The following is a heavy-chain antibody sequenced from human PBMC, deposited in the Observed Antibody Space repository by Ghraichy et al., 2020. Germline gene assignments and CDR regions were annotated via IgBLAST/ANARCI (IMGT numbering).Heavy chain of an antibody. Sequence: GGSLRLSCAASGFTFSGSAMHWVRQASGKGLEWVGRIRSKANSYATAYAASVKGRFTISRDDSKNTAYLQMNSLKTEDTAVYYCTRLSGYHSANDYWGQGTLVTVSS. J-gene: IGHJ4*02. CDR2: IRSKANSYAT. V-gene: IGHV3-73*01. CDR3: TRLSGYHSANDY. CDR1: GFTFSGSA. D-gene: IGHD3-22*01.